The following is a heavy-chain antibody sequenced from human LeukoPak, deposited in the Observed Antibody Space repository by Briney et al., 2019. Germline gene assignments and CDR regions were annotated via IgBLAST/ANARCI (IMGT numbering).Heavy chain of an antibody. Sequence: SETLSLTCTVSGGSISSGSYYWSWIRQPAGKGLEWIGRIYTSGSTNYNPSLKSRVTISVDTSKNQFSLKLSSVTAADTAVYYCARGRGGSYYSWFDPWGQGTLVTVSS. CDR1: GGSISSGSYY. CDR2: IYTSGST. J-gene: IGHJ5*02. CDR3: ARGRGGSYYSWFDP. V-gene: IGHV4-61*02. D-gene: IGHD1-26*01.